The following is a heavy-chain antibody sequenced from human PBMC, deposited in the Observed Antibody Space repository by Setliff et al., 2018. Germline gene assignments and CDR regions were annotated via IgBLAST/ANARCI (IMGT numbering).Heavy chain of an antibody. CDR3: AKVITVFGEVIMENWFDP. Sequence: TSETLSLTCTVSGASINNHFWSWIRQPPGKGLEWIGYLSHSGSSNYNPSLKSRVTMLVDTSKNQFSLKLSSVTAADTAVYYCAKVITVFGEVIMENWFDPWGQGTLVTVSS. D-gene: IGHD3-3*01. CDR2: LSHSGSS. J-gene: IGHJ5*02. CDR1: GASINNHF. V-gene: IGHV4-59*11.